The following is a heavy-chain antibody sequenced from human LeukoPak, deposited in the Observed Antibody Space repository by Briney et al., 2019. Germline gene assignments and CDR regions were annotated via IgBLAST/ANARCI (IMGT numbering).Heavy chain of an antibody. CDR2: IIPVFGSS. CDR1: GGTFISYA. CDR3: ARAPSVDCDSTTCYVDNWFDL. Sequence: SVTVSFKASGGTFISYAISWVRQAPGQGLEGMGGIIPVFGSSNYAQKFQGRVTITADNPTSTVYMELSSLRSEDTAVYYCARAPSVDCDSTTCYVDNWFDLWGRGTLVTVSS. V-gene: IGHV1-69*06. D-gene: IGHD2-2*01. J-gene: IGHJ5*02.